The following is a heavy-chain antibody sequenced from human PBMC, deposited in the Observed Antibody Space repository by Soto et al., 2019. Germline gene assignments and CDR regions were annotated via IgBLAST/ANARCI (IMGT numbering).Heavy chain of an antibody. CDR3: ARSLSNWNSEYYFDY. CDR1: GGTFSSYT. V-gene: IGHV1-69*02. CDR2: IIPILGIA. J-gene: IGHJ4*02. Sequence: ASVKVSCKASGGTFSSYTISWVRQAPGQGLEWMGRIIPILGIANYAQKFQGRVTITADKSTSTAYMELSSLRSEDTAVYYCARSLSNWNSEYYFDYWGQGTLVTVSS. D-gene: IGHD1-1*01.